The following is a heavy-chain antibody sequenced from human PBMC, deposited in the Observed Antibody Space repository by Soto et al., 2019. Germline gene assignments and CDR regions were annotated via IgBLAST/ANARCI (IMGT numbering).Heavy chain of an antibody. J-gene: IGHJ4*02. V-gene: IGHV4-39*02. CDR2: IYYSGST. CDR3: AREGASTHGACFDY. D-gene: IGHD2-21*02. Sequence: SETLSLTCTVSGGSISSSSYYWGWIRQPPGKGLEWIGSIYYSGSTYYNPSLKSRVTISVDTSKNQFSLKLSSVTAADTAVFYCAREGASTHGACFDYWGQGTPVTVSS. CDR1: GGSISSSSYY.